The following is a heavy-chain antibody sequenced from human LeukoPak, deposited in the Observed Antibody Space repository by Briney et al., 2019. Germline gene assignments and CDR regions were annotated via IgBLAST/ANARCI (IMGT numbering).Heavy chain of an antibody. V-gene: IGHV3-48*03. CDR2: INRGGSPI. Sequence: GGSLRLSCAASGFTLSSYEMIWVRQPPGKGLEWVSSINRGGSPIYYADSVRGRFTTSRDNAKKSLFLQMNSLRAEDTAVYYCTRVSWRGEIYWGQGTLVSVSS. D-gene: IGHD2/OR15-2a*01. J-gene: IGHJ1*01. CDR3: TRVSWRGEIY. CDR1: GFTLSSYE.